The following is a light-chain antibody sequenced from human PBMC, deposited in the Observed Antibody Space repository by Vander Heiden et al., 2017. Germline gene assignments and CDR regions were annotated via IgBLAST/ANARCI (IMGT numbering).Light chain of an antibody. CDR1: QSVSSSY. CDR2: GAS. J-gene: IGKJ1*01. Sequence: EIVLTQSPGTLSLSPGERATLSCRASQSVSSSYLAWYQQKPGQAPMLLIYGASSRATGIPDRFSGSGSGTDFTLTISRLEPEYFAVYYCQQYGSSSWTFGQGTKVEIK. V-gene: IGKV3-20*01. CDR3: QQYGSSSWT.